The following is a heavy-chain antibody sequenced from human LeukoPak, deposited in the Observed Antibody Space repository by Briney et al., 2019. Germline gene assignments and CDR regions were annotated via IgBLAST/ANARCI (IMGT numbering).Heavy chain of an antibody. Sequence: GGSLRLSCAASGFTFSDYHMSWIRQAPGKGLEWVSYISSSGSTIYYADSVKGRFTISRDNAKNSLYLQINSLRAEDTAVYYCARSSYSSSSSVWGQGTMVTVS. CDR2: ISSSGSTI. CDR3: ARSSYSSSSSV. J-gene: IGHJ3*01. V-gene: IGHV3-11*01. D-gene: IGHD6-6*01. CDR1: GFTFSDYH.